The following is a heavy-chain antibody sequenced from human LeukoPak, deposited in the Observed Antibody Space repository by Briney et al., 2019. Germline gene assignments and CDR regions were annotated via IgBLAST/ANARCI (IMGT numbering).Heavy chain of an antibody. J-gene: IGHJ4*02. CDR2: IRSKAYGETA. D-gene: IGHD1-1*01. Sequence: GGSLRLSCTASGFTFGDYAMSWIRQAPGKGLEWVGFIRSKAYGETADYAASVKGRFTTSRDDSKAIAYLQMNSLKTEDTAVYHCTRDRGAYNLYDYWGQGTLVTVSS. V-gene: IGHV3-49*03. CDR3: TRDRGAYNLYDY. CDR1: GFTFGDYA.